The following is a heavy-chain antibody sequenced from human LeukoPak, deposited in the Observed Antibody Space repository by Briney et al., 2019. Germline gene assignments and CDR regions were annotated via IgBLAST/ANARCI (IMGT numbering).Heavy chain of an antibody. V-gene: IGHV4-30-2*01. D-gene: IGHD5-18*01. CDR3: ARGPPNTAMVWYFVY. Sequence: SETLSLTCAVSGGSISSGGYSWSWIRQPRGRGVEWIVYMYHSGSTYYNPSRKSRVTISVNRSKNQFSLKLSSVTAADTAVYYCARGPPNTAMVWYFVYWGQGTLVTVSS. CDR2: MYHSGST. J-gene: IGHJ4*02. CDR1: GGSISSGGYS.